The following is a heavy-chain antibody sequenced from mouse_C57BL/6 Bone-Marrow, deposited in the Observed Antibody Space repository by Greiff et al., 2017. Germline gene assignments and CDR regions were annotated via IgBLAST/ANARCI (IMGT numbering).Heavy chain of an antibody. J-gene: IGHJ1*03. CDR1: GFTFSSYA. CDR2: ISSGGDYI. V-gene: IGHV5-9-1*02. Sequence: EVQRVESGEGLVKPGGSLKLSCAASGFTFSSYAMSWVRQTPVKRLEWVAYISSGGDYIYYADTVKGRFTISRDNARNTLYLQMSSLKSEDTAMYYCTRDIGLPHWYFDVWGTGTTVTVSS. CDR3: TRDIGLPHWYFDV. D-gene: IGHD2-14*01.